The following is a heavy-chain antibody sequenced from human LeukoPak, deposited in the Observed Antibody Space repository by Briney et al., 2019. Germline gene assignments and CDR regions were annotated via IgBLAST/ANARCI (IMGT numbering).Heavy chain of an antibody. D-gene: IGHD4-23*01. J-gene: IGHJ4*02. Sequence: ASVKVSCKASGGTFSSYAISWVRQAPGQGLEWMGRIIPILGIANYAQKFQGRVTITADKSTSTAYMELSSLRSEDTAVYYCARGGYGGRTFDYWGQGTLVTVSS. CDR2: IIPILGIA. CDR3: ARGGYGGRTFDY. V-gene: IGHV1-69*04. CDR1: GGTFSSYA.